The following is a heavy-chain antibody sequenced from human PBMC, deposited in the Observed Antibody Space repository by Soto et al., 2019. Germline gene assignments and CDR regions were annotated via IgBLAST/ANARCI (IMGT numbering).Heavy chain of an antibody. V-gene: IGHV1-69*13. CDR2: IIPIFGTA. D-gene: IGHD6-13*01. CDR1: GGTFSSYA. CDR3: ATPSREYSSSWYGGYYYYGMDV. Sequence: ASVKVSCKASGGTFSSYAISWVRQAPGQGLEWMGGIIPIFGTANYAQKFQGRVTITADESTSTAYMELSSLRSEDTAVYYCATPSREYSSSWYGGYYYYGMDVWGQGTTVTVSS. J-gene: IGHJ6*02.